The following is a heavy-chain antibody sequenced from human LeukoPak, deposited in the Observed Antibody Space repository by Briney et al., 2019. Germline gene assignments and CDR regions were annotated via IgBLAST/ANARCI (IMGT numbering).Heavy chain of an antibody. CDR1: GFTFSSYA. CDR3: ARPVVAATTPDTFDI. CDR2: IGGGGSDT. J-gene: IGHJ3*02. Sequence: GGSLRLSCAASGFTFSSYAMSWVRQAPGKGLEWVAAIGGGGSDTKYTDSVMGRFTLSRDLSKNTLYLQMNSLRAEDTAVYYCARPVVAATTPDTFDIWGQGTMVTVSS. D-gene: IGHD2-15*01. V-gene: IGHV3-23*01.